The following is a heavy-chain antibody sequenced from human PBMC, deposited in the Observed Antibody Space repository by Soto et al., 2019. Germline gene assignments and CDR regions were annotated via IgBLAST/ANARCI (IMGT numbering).Heavy chain of an antibody. CDR1: DGSVNSGNYY. J-gene: IGHJ4*02. Sequence: QVQLQESGPGLVKPSETLSLTCSVSDGSVNSGNYYWSWIRQPPGKGLEWIGHIYYIGTTDYNPSLTSRVTISVDTSKTQFSLKVTSVTAADTAVYFCAKEEKQLSRYGGDFDYWGQGILVTVSS. CDR3: AKEEKQLSRYGGDFDY. D-gene: IGHD3-16*01. CDR2: IYYIGTT. V-gene: IGHV4-61*01.